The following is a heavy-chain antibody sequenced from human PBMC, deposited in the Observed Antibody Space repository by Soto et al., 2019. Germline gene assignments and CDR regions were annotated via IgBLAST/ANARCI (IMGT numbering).Heavy chain of an antibody. CDR3: ARGHVRYCSGGSCYFVY. Sequence: QVQLVQSGAEVKKPGASVKVSCKASGYTFTSYDINWVRQATGQGLEWMGWMNPNSGNTGYAQKFQGRVTMTRNTSISTAYMELSSLRSEDTAVYYCARGHVRYCSGGSCYFVYWCQGTLVTVSS. J-gene: IGHJ4*02. CDR1: GYTFTSYD. V-gene: IGHV1-8*01. D-gene: IGHD2-15*01. CDR2: MNPNSGNT.